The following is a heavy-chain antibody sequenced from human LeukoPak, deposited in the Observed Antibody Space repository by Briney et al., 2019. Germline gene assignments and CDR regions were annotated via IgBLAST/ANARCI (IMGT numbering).Heavy chain of an antibody. CDR2: IYYSGST. V-gene: IGHV4-39*01. CDR1: GGSISSYY. CDR3: AAIREGGLPYYYYYYMDV. J-gene: IGHJ6*03. D-gene: IGHD5-24*01. Sequence: SETLSLTCTVSGGSISSYYWGWIRQPPGKGLEWIGSIYYSGSTYYNPSLKSRVTISVDTSKNQFSLKLSSVTAADTAVYYCAAIREGGLPYYYYYYMDVWGKGTTVAVSS.